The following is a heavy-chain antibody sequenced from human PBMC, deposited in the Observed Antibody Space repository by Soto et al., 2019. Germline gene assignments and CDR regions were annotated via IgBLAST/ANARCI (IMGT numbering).Heavy chain of an antibody. Sequence: SGGSLRLSCAASGFTFSTYAMSWVRQAPGKGLEWVSGISGSGDRTYYADSVKGRFTISRDNSKNTVDMQMNGLRAEDTAIYYCAKGGLRFLEWLQYYFDYWGQGTVVTVSS. D-gene: IGHD3-3*01. CDR1: GFTFSTYA. CDR3: AKGGLRFLEWLQYYFDY. J-gene: IGHJ4*02. CDR2: ISGSGDRT. V-gene: IGHV3-23*01.